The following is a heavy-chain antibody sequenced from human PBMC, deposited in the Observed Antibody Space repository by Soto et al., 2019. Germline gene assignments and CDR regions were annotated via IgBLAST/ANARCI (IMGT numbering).Heavy chain of an antibody. Sequence: QVQLVESGGGVVQPGRSLRLSCAASGFTFSSYAMHWVRQAPGKGLEWVAVISYDGSNKYYADSVKGRFTISRDNSKNSLYLQMNSLRAEDTAVYYCARVRWGGFTFGGVIVSGFDYWGQGTLVTVSS. D-gene: IGHD3-16*02. CDR3: ARVRWGGFTFGGVIVSGFDY. J-gene: IGHJ4*02. CDR2: ISYDGSNK. CDR1: GFTFSSYA. V-gene: IGHV3-30-3*01.